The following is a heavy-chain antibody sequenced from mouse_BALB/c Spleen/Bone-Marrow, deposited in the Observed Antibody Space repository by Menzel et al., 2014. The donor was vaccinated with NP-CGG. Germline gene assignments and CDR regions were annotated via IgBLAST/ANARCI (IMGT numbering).Heavy chain of an antibody. CDR2: IWSGGNT. CDR3: SRNTGDDYCFAY. J-gene: IGHJ3*01. CDR1: GFSLTSYG. Sequence: LVESGPGLVQPSQSLSITCTVSGFSLTSYGVHWVRQSPGKGLEWLGEIWSGGNTDYNAAFIYRLSNSNDNYKSQVYIKNDTLQANDSGIYCFSRNTGDDYCFAYLGQRTLV. D-gene: IGHD2-4*01. V-gene: IGHV2-2*02.